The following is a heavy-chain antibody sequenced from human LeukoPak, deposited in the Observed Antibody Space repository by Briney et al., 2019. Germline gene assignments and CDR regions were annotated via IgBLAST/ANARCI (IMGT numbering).Heavy chain of an antibody. Sequence: SETLSLTCTVSGGSISSGGYYWSWIRQHPGKGLEWIGYIYYSGSTNYNPSLKSRVTISVDTSKNQFSLKLSSVTAADTAVYYCAREEDYGESFDYWGQGTLVTVSS. CDR1: GGSISSGGYY. J-gene: IGHJ4*02. CDR3: AREEDYGESFDY. CDR2: IYYSGST. D-gene: IGHD4-17*01. V-gene: IGHV4-61*08.